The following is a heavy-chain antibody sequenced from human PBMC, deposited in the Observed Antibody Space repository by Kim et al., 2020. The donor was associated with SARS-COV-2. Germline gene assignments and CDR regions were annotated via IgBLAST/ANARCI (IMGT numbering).Heavy chain of an antibody. J-gene: IGHJ5*02. D-gene: IGHD3-10*01. Sequence: GGSLRLSCATSGFTFSSYAMSWVRQAPGKGLEWVSTISAGGGSTYYADSVKGRFTVSRDNSKDTLYLQMNRLRAEDTAIYYCAKDYYYGSGENWFDPWGRRTLDPISS. CDR1: GFTFSSYA. V-gene: IGHV3-23*01. CDR3: AKDYYYGSGENWFDP. CDR2: ISAGGGST.